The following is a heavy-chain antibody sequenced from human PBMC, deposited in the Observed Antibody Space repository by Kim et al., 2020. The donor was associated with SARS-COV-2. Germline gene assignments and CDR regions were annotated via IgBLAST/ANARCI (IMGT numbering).Heavy chain of an antibody. CDR3: ARDNHPPREDYDILTGYGAFDI. J-gene: IGHJ3*02. D-gene: IGHD3-9*01. V-gene: IGHV1-2*04. CDR1: GYTFTGYY. Sequence: ASVKVSCKASGYTFTGYYMHWVRQAPGQGLEWMGWINPNSGGTNYAQKFQGWVTMTRDTSISTAYMELSRLRSDDTAVYYCARDNHPPREDYDILTGYGAFDIWGQGTMVTVSS. CDR2: INPNSGGT.